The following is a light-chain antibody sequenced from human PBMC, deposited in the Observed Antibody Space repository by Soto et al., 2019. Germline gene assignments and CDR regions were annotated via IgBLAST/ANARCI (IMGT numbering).Light chain of an antibody. Sequence: EILIPQYPATLPVPPPDSARLSCRASQSVSSNLAWYQQKPGQAPRLLIYGASTRATGIPGRFSGSGSGTEFTLTISRLESEDFAVYYCQQYNSSPRTFGQGTKVDIK. V-gene: IGKV3D-15*01. CDR2: GAS. CDR3: QQYNSSPRT. CDR1: QSVSSN. J-gene: IGKJ1*01.